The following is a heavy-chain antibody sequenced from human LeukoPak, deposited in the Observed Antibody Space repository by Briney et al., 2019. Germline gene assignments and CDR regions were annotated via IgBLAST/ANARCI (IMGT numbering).Heavy chain of an antibody. V-gene: IGHV4-59*10. CDR1: GGSFSGYY. J-gene: IGHJ3*02. D-gene: IGHD5/OR15-5a*01. CDR2: IYTSGST. CDR3: ARTVYHAFDI. Sequence: PSETLSLTCAVYGGSFSGYYWSWIRQPAGKGLEWIGHIYTSGSTNYNPSLKSRVTISVDTSKNQFSLKLSSVTAADTAVYYCARTVYHAFDIWGQGTMVTVSS.